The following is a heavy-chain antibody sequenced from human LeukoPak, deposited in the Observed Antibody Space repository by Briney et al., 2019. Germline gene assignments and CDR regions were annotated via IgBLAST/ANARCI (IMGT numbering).Heavy chain of an antibody. V-gene: IGHV6-1*01. CDR2: TYYRSKWYN. Sequence: SQTLSLTCAISGDSVSSNSAAWNWISQSPSRGLEWLGRTYYRSKWYNDYAVSVKSRITINPYTSKNQFSLQLNSVTPEDTAVYYCARGSPHYYGMDVWGQGTTVTVSS. CDR1: GDSVSSNSAA. J-gene: IGHJ6*02. CDR3: ARGSPHYYGMDV.